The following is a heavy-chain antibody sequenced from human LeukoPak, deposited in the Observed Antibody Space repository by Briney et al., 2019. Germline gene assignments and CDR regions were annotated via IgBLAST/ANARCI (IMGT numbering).Heavy chain of an antibody. J-gene: IGHJ4*02. D-gene: IGHD6-13*01. CDR3: ARGYSSSWNYFDY. V-gene: IGHV4-59*01. Sequence: SETLSLTCTVSGGSISNYWWSWIRQPPGKGLEWIGYVLDSGSTNYNPSLKSRVTISVDTSKKQFSLKLSSVTAADTAVYYCARGYSSSWNYFDYWGQGTLVSVSS. CDR2: VLDSGST. CDR1: GGSISNYW.